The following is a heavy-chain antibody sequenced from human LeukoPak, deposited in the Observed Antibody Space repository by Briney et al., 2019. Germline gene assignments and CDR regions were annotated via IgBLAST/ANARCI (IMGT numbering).Heavy chain of an antibody. J-gene: IGHJ4*02. Sequence: PGRSLRLSCAASGFTFSSYAMHWVRQAPGKGLEWVAVISYDGSNKYYADSVKGRFTISRDNSKNTLYLQMNSLRAEDTAVYYCARDSSPQTYYYDSSGYYHFDYWGQGTLVTVSS. CDR2: ISYDGSNK. CDR1: GFTFSSYA. D-gene: IGHD3-22*01. CDR3: ARDSSPQTYYYDSSGYYHFDY. V-gene: IGHV3-30-3*01.